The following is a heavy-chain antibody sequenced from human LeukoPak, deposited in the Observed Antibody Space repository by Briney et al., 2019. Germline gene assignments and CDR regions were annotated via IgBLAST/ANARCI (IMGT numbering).Heavy chain of an antibody. CDR1: GYSSNNYW. CDR3: ASHRKVVVAATSIYYYYYMDV. V-gene: IGHV5-51*01. CDR2: IYPCDSDI. Sequence: KVSCKASGYSSNNYWIGWVRQVPGKGMEWMGRIYPCDSDIRYTPSLQGQVTISADKSISTAYLQWSSLKAADTAVYYCASHRKVVVAATSIYYYYYMDVWGKGTTVTVSS. J-gene: IGHJ6*03. D-gene: IGHD2-15*01.